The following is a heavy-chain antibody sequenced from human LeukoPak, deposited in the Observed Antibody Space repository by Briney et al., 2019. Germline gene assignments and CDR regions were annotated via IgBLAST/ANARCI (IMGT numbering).Heavy chain of an antibody. CDR1: GFTFSNYI. Sequence: HLGESLRLSCAASGFTFSNYIMSWVRQAPGKGLEWVSSISGSSVTTSYADSLKGRFSISRDNSKNTLYLQINSLRAEDTAVYYCAKRDTTGLYYFDYWGQGTMVTVSS. CDR3: AKRDTTGLYYFDY. V-gene: IGHV3-23*01. CDR2: ISGSSVTT. J-gene: IGHJ4*02. D-gene: IGHD2-8*01.